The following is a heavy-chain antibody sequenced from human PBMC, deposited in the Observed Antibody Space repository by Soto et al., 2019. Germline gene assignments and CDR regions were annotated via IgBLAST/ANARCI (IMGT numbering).Heavy chain of an antibody. CDR1: GFTFSRYG. Sequence: PGGSLRLSCAASGFTFSRYGMHWVRQAPGKGLEWVALIWNDGIRKVYVDSVKGRFSISRDNSKNTLDLQMNSLRAEDTAVYYCARDDDNEATAFDYWGPGTLVTVSS. V-gene: IGHV3-33*01. CDR3: ARDDDNEATAFDY. J-gene: IGHJ4*02. CDR2: IWNDGIRK. D-gene: IGHD1-26*01.